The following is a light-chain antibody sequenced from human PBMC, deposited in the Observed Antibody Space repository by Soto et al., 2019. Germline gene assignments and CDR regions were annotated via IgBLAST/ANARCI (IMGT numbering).Light chain of an antibody. CDR3: QSYDSSLREV. Sequence: QSVLTQPPSVSGAPGQRVTISCTGSSSNIGAGYDVHWYQQLPGTAPQLLIHGNSNRPTGVPDRFSGSKSGTSASQAITGLQAEDEADNYCQSYDSSLREVFGTGTKLTVL. V-gene: IGLV1-40*01. J-gene: IGLJ1*01. CDR2: GNS. CDR1: SSNIGAGYD.